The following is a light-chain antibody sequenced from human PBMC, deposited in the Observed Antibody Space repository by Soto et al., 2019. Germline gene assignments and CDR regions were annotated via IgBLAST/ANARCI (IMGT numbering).Light chain of an antibody. CDR1: QSVLYSASNKNY. CDR2: WAS. V-gene: IGKV4-1*01. CDR3: QQYYATPYT. J-gene: IGKJ2*01. Sequence: DIMMAQSPDSLPVSLGERATINCKSSQSVLYSASNKNYLAWYQQKPGHPPKLLIYWASTRESGVPDRFSGSGSGTDFTLTITSLQADDVAVYYCQQYYATPYTFGQGTKLEIK.